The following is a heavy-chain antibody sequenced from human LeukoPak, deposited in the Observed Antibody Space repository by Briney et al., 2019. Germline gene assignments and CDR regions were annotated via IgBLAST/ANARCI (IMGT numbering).Heavy chain of an antibody. CDR3: ARDYSQLGRFDP. CDR2: IYYSGST. Sequence: SETLSLTCTVSGDSISSYYWSWIRQPPGKGLEWIGYIYYSGSTNYNPSLKSRVTISVDTSKHQFSLKLSSVTAADTAVYYCARDYSQLGRFDPWGQGTLVTVSS. V-gene: IGHV4-59*01. D-gene: IGHD6-6*01. CDR1: GDSISSYY. J-gene: IGHJ5*02.